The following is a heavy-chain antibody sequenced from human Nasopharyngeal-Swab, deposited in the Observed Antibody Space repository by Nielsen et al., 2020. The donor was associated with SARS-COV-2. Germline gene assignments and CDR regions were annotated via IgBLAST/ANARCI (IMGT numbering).Heavy chain of an antibody. J-gene: IGHJ6*02. V-gene: IGHV3-53*01. CDR3: AREPSYYGSGSSLRGYYYYGMDV. Sequence: WIRQPPGKGLEWVSVIYSGGSTYYADSVKGRFTTSRDNSKNTLYLQMNSLRAEDTAVYYCAREPSYYGSGSSLRGYYYYGMDVWGQGTTVTVSS. CDR2: IYSGGST. D-gene: IGHD3-10*01.